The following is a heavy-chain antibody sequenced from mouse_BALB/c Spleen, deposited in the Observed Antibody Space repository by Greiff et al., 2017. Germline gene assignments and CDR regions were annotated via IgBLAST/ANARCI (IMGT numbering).Heavy chain of an antibody. CDR2: IDPETGGT. V-gene: IGHV1-15*01. CDR1: GYTFTDYE. D-gene: IGHD2-1*01. CDR3: TRSGGNYGYFDV. J-gene: IGHJ1*01. Sequence: VKLQESGAELVRPGASVTLSCKASGYTFTDYEMHWVKQTPVHGLEWIGAIDPETGGTAYNQKFKGKATLTADKSSSTAYMELRSLTSEDSAVYYCTRSGGNYGYFDVWGAGTTVTVSS.